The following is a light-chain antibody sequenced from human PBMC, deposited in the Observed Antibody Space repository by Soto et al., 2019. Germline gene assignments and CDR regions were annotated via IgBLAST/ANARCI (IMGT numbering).Light chain of an antibody. CDR1: QSLSFN. CDR3: QQYYRWPQT. J-gene: IGKJ1*01. Sequence: EIVMTQSPATLSVSPGERATLPFRASQSLSFNLAWYQQKPGQAPRLLIYAASTRATGIPARFSGSGSGTEFTLTISSLQSEDFAVYYCQQYYRWPQTFGQGTKVDIK. CDR2: AAS. V-gene: IGKV3-15*01.